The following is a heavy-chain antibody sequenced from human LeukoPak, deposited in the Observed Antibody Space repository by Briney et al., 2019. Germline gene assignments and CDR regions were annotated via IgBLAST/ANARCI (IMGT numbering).Heavy chain of an antibody. CDR2: ISAGGGST. Sequence: GGSLRLSCAASRFTFSTYAMTWVRQAPGKGLEWVSSISAGGGSTYYADSVKGRFTISRDNSKNTLYLQMHSLRAEDTAVYYCAKGSRGSGTYYFDYWGQGTLVTVSS. D-gene: IGHD1-26*01. J-gene: IGHJ4*02. CDR1: RFTFSTYA. V-gene: IGHV3-23*01. CDR3: AKGSRGSGTYYFDY.